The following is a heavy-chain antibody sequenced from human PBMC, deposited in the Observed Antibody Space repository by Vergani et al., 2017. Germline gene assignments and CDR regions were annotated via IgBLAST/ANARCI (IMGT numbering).Heavy chain of an antibody. V-gene: IGHV5-10-1*01. CDR2: IDPSDSYT. J-gene: IGHJ6*02. Sequence: EVQLVQSGAEVKKPGESLRISCKGSGYSFTSYWISWVRQMPGKGLGWMGRIDPSDSYTNYSPSFQGHVTISADKSISTAYLQWSSLKASDTAMYYCARRNMVRGWTNYYYGMDVWGQGTTVTVSS. D-gene: IGHD3-10*01. CDR1: GYSFTSYW. CDR3: ARRNMVRGWTNYYYGMDV.